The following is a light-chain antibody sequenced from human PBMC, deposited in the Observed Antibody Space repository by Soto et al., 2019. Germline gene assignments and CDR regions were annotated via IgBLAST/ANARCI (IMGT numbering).Light chain of an antibody. Sequence: QSVLTQPASVSGSPGQSITISCTGTTNDVGGYNYVSWYQQHPGKAPKLLIFEVSSRPSGVSNRFSGSKSGNTASLTISALKAEEEADYFCNSYTSRTSRPYVFGTGTKVTVL. CDR3: NSYTSRTSRPYV. V-gene: IGLV2-14*01. CDR2: EVS. J-gene: IGLJ1*01. CDR1: TNDVGGYNY.